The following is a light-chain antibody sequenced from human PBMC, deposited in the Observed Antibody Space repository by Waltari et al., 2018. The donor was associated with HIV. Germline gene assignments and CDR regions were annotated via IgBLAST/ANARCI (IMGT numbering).Light chain of an antibody. J-gene: IGKJ4*01. CDR2: WAS. CDR3: QQYFATPPVT. Sequence: DIVLTQSPDSLAVSLGERATIRCRSSHKVLSSINNENYLAWYQQKAGQPPKLLSYWASTRESGVPYRFSGSGSGTNFTLTISSLQSEDVAVYYCQQYFATPPVTFGGGTKVEIK. CDR1: HKVLSSINNENY. V-gene: IGKV4-1*01.